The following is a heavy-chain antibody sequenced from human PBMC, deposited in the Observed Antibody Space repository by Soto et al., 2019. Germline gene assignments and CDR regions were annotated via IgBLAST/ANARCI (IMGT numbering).Heavy chain of an antibody. V-gene: IGHV4-59*01. CDR2: VYYSGST. J-gene: IGHJ4*02. Sequence: SETLSLTCTVSGDSISNYYWSWIRQPPGKGLEWIAYVYYSGSTNYNPSLKSRVTISVATSMNQFSLKLSSVTAADTAVYYCASRRIAAAGTWFDYWGQGTLVTVSS. CDR3: ASRRIAAAGTWFDY. D-gene: IGHD6-13*01. CDR1: GDSISNYY.